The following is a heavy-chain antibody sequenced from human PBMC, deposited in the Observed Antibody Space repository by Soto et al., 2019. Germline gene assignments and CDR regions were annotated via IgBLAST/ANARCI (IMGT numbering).Heavy chain of an antibody. V-gene: IGHV3-74*01. CDR2: INSDGSST. Sequence: GGSLRLACAASGFTFSSYWMHWVRQAPGKGLVWVSRINSDGSSTSYADSVKGRFTISRDNAKNTLYLQMNSLRAEDTAVYYCAREGSSSGWYDYHYYGMDVWGQGTTVTVSS. CDR3: AREGSSSGWYDYHYYGMDV. J-gene: IGHJ6*02. D-gene: IGHD6-19*01. CDR1: GFTFSSYW.